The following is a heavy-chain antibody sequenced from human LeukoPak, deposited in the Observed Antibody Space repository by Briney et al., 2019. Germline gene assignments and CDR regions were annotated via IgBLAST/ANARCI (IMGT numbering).Heavy chain of an antibody. CDR3: ARHRIERYYDILTGAFDI. D-gene: IGHD3-9*01. Sequence: SEPLSLTCTLSGGSISSSSYFWRWIRQPPAKGLEWSGSIYYSGSTYYNPSLKSRVTISVDTSKNQFSVKQSSVPAADTAVYYCARHRIERYYDILTGAFDIWGQGTMVTVSS. V-gene: IGHV4-39*01. CDR1: GGSISSSSYF. CDR2: IYYSGST. J-gene: IGHJ3*02.